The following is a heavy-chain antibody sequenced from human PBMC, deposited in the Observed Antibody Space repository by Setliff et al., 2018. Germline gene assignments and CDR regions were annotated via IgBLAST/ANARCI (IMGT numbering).Heavy chain of an antibody. Sequence: SETLSLTCTVSGGSISSSSYYWGWIRQPPGNGLEWIGSIYYSGSTYYNPSLKSRVTISVDTSKNQFSLKLSSVTAADTAVYYCARHHRGVIISWFDPWGQGTLVTVSS. D-gene: IGHD3-10*01. J-gene: IGHJ5*02. V-gene: IGHV4-39*01. CDR2: IYYSGST. CDR3: ARHHRGVIISWFDP. CDR1: GGSISSSSYY.